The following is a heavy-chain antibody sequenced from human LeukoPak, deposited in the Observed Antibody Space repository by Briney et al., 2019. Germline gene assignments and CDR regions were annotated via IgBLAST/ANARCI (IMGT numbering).Heavy chain of an antibody. D-gene: IGHD2-2*01. V-gene: IGHV4-39*01. Sequence: SETLSLTCAVSGGSISSSSYYWGWLRQPPGKGLEWIGSIYYSGSTYYNPSLKSRVTISADTSKNQFSLKLRSVTAADTAVYYCASCSTSCYVYMDVWGKGTTVTVSS. CDR3: ASCSTSCYVYMDV. J-gene: IGHJ6*03. CDR1: GGSISSSSYY. CDR2: IYYSGST.